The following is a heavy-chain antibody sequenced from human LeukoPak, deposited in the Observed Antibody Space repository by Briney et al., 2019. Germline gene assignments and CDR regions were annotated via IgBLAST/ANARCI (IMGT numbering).Heavy chain of an antibody. CDR2: IYYSGST. J-gene: IGHJ4*02. CDR1: GGSISSYY. V-gene: IGHV4-59*01. D-gene: IGHD5-18*01. Sequence: SETLSLTCTVSGGSISSYYGSWLRQPPGKGLEWVGYIYYSGSTNYNPSLKSRVTISLDTSKNQFSLKLSSVTAADTAVYYCASGYSYGTALDYWGQGTLVTVCS. CDR3: ASGYSYGTALDY.